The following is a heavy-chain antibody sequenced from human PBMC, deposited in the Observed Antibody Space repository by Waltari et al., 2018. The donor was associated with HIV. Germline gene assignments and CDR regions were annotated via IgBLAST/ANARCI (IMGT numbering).Heavy chain of an antibody. V-gene: IGHV3-48*03. D-gene: IGHD3-16*02. CDR3: ARDDLIVRRPFGI. Sequence: DVQLVESGGELVQIVGSLVLSCAGPGFAFYPYEMNWVRQAPGKGLEWIAYISSNGGAIHYADSVRGRFTISRDNAKSSLYLQMNSLRGEDTAIYYCARDDLIVRRPFGIWGQGTMVTV. CDR2: ISSNGGAI. CDR1: GFAFYPYE. J-gene: IGHJ3*02.